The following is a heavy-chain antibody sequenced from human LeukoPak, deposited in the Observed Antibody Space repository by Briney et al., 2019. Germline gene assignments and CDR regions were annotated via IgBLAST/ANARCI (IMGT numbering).Heavy chain of an antibody. Sequence: GGSLRLSCAASGFTFSSYSMNWVRQAPGKGLEWDSSISSSSSYTYYADSVKGRFTISRDNAKNSLYLQMNSLRAEDTAVYYCARDPRLDDYWGQGTLVTVSS. CDR1: GFTFSSYS. V-gene: IGHV3-21*01. J-gene: IGHJ4*02. CDR3: ARDPRLDDY. CDR2: ISSSSSYT.